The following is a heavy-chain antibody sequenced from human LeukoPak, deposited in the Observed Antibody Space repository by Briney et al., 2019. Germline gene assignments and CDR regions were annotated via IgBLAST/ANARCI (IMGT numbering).Heavy chain of an antibody. CDR3: AKSFDYGDFLIDY. CDR2: INGSGGST. CDR1: GFTFSSYA. Sequence: GGSLRLSCAASGFTFSSYAMSWVRQAPGKGLEWFSAINGSGGSTYYADSVKGRFTISRDNSKTTLYLQMTGLRAEDTAVYYCAKSFDYGDFLIDYWGQGTLVTVSS. D-gene: IGHD4-17*01. V-gene: IGHV3-23*01. J-gene: IGHJ4*02.